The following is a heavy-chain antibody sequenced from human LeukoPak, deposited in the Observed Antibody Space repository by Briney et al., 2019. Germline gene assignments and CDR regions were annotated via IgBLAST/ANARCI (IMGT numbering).Heavy chain of an antibody. CDR3: ARDLQRYYFDY. CDR1: GASINNGGYY. CDR2: IYYSGST. Sequence: PSETLSLTCTVSGASINNGGYYWSWIRQPPGKGLEWIGYIYYSGSTNYNPSLKSRVTISVDTSKNQFSLKLSSVTAADTAVYYCARDLQRYYFDYWGQGTLVTVSS. J-gene: IGHJ4*02. V-gene: IGHV4-61*08.